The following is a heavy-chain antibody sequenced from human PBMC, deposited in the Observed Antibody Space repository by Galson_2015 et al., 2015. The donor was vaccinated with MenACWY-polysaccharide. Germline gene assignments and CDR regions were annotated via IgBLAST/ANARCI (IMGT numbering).Heavy chain of an antibody. J-gene: IGHJ4*02. Sequence: QSGAEVKKPGASVKVSRKASDYTFTSYGISWVRQAPGQGLEWMGWISAYNGNTNYAQKLQGRVTMTTDTSTSTAYMELRSLRSDDTAVYYCARTEITMIVVAADYWGQGTLVTVSS. CDR2: ISAYNGNT. CDR1: DYTFTSYG. D-gene: IGHD3-22*01. CDR3: ARTEITMIVVAADY. V-gene: IGHV1-18*01.